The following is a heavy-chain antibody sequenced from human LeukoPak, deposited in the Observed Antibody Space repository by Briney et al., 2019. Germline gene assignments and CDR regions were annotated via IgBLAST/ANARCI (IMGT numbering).Heavy chain of an antibody. J-gene: IGHJ4*02. Sequence: SETLSLTCAVYGGSFSGYYWSWIRQPPGKGLEWIGEINHSGSTNYNPSLKSRVTISVDTSKNQFSLKLSSVTAADTAVYYCAKVRRYDFWSGYSHFDYWGQGTLVTVSS. CDR1: GGSFSGYY. D-gene: IGHD3-3*01. CDR3: AKVRRYDFWSGYSHFDY. V-gene: IGHV4-34*01. CDR2: INHSGST.